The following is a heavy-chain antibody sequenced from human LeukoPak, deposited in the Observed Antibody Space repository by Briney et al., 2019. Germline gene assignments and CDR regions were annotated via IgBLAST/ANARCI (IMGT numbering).Heavy chain of an antibody. CDR1: GFTFSSYA. CDR2: ISYDGSNK. D-gene: IGHD6-6*01. Sequence: PGGSLRLSCAASGFTFSSYAMHWVRQAPGKGLEWVAVISYDGSNKYYADSVKGRFTISRDNSKNTLYLQMNSLRAEDTAVYYCARAYSSSSAFDYWGQGTLVTVSS. J-gene: IGHJ4*02. V-gene: IGHV3-30-3*01. CDR3: ARAYSSSSAFDY.